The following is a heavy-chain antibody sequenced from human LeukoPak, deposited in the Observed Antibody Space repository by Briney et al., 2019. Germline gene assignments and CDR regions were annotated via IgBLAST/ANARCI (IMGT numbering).Heavy chain of an antibody. CDR3: AREYYYDSSGYYYPEAFDI. D-gene: IGHD3-22*01. Sequence: ASVKVSCKASRYTFTGYYMHWVRQAPGQRPEWMGWINPNSGGTNYAQKFQGRVTMTRDTSISTAYMELSRLRSDDTAVYYCAREYYYDSSGYYYPEAFDIWGQGTMVTVSS. CDR2: INPNSGGT. J-gene: IGHJ3*02. V-gene: IGHV1-2*02. CDR1: RYTFTGYY.